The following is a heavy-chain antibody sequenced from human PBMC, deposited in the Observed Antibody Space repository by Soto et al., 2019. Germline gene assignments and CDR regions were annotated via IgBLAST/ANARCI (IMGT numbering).Heavy chain of an antibody. V-gene: IGHV1-24*01. CDR3: ARATQLSDRGVRGLFDP. D-gene: IGHD2-2*01. J-gene: IGHJ5*02. CDR1: GYTLTELS. Sequence: ASVKVSCKVSGYTLTELSMHWVRQAPGKGLEWMGGFDPEDGDTNYAQKLQGRVTMTTDTFTSTAYMELRSLISDDTAVYYCARATQLSDRGVRGLFDPWGQGTLVTVSS. CDR2: FDPEDGDT.